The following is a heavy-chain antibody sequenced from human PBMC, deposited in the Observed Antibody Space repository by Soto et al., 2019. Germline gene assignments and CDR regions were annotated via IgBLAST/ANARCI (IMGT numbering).Heavy chain of an antibody. CDR3: FLNGWYCLDY. J-gene: IGHJ4*02. Sequence: SETLSLTCAVSGGSIRSDTWWSWVRQPPGKGLEWIGEIHHSRSTNYNPSLKSRVTISVDKSKNQFSLKPNSVTAADTAVYYCFLNGWYCLDYWGQGALVIGSS. V-gene: IGHV4-4*02. D-gene: IGHD6-19*01. CDR2: IHHSRST. CDR1: GGSIRSDTW.